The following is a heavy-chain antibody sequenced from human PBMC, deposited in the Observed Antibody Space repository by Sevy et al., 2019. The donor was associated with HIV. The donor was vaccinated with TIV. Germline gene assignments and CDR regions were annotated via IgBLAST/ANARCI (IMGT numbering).Heavy chain of an antibody. J-gene: IGHJ6*02. CDR2: FDPEDGET. Sequence: ASVKVSCKVSGYTLTELSMHWARQAPGKGLEWMGGFDPEDGETIYAQKFQGRVTMTEDTSTDTAYMELSSLRSEDTAVYYCATSRGYSGYDYSYYYYGMDVWGQGTTVTVSS. D-gene: IGHD5-12*01. CDR1: GYTLTELS. V-gene: IGHV1-24*01. CDR3: ATSRGYSGYDYSYYYYGMDV.